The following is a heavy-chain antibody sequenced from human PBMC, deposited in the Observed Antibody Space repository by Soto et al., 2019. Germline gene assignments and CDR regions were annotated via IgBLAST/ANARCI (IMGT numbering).Heavy chain of an antibody. D-gene: IGHD2-15*01. V-gene: IGHV4-31*03. CDR2: IYYSGST. Sequence: PSETLSLTCTVSGGSISSGGYYWSWIRQHPGKGLEWIGYIYYSGSTYYNPSLKSRVTISVDTSKNQFSLKLSSVTAADTAVYFCATYCSGGSYYHDYWGQGTLVTVSS. CDR1: GGSISSGGYY. CDR3: ATYCSGGSYYHDY. J-gene: IGHJ4*02.